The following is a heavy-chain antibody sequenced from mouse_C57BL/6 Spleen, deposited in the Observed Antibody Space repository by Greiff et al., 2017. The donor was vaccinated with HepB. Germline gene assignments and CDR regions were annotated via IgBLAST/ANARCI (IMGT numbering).Heavy chain of an antibody. Sequence: QVQLQHSGAELVRPGTSVKVSCKASGYAFTNYLIEWVKQRPGQGLEWIGVINPGSGGTNYNEKFKGKATLTADKSSSTAYMQLSSLTSEDSAVYFCARWNYGSSSFDYWGQGTTLTVSS. J-gene: IGHJ2*01. CDR1: GYAFTNYL. CDR3: ARWNYGSSSFDY. D-gene: IGHD1-1*01. V-gene: IGHV1-54*01. CDR2: INPGSGGT.